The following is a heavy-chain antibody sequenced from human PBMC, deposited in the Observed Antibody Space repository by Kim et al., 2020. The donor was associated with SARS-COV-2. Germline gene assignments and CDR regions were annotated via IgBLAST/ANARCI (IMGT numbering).Heavy chain of an antibody. J-gene: IGHJ4*02. V-gene: IGHV1-3*01. CDR3: ARGGVLLWFPGGDLNFDY. CDR2: INAGNGNT. D-gene: IGHD3-10*01. CDR1: GYTFTSYA. Sequence: ASVKVSCKASGYTFTSYAMHWVRQAPGQRLEWMGWINAGNGNTKYSQKFQGRVTITRDTSASTAYMELSSLRSEDTAVYYCARGGVLLWFPGGDLNFDYWGQGTLVTVSS.